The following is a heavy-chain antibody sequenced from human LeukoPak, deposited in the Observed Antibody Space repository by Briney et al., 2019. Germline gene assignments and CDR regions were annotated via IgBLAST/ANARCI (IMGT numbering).Heavy chain of an antibody. V-gene: IGHV4-30-2*01. D-gene: IGHD3-10*01. CDR2: IYHSGST. CDR1: GGSISSGGYS. Sequence: SQTLSLTCAVSGGSISSGGYSWSWIRQPPGKGLEWIGYIYHSGSTYYNPSLKSRVTISVDRSKNQFSLKLSSVTAADTAVYYCATIWFGELDDAFDIWGQGTMVTVSS. J-gene: IGHJ3*02. CDR3: ATIWFGELDDAFDI.